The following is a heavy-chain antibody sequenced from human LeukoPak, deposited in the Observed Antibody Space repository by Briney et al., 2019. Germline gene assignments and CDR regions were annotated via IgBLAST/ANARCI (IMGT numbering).Heavy chain of an antibody. CDR2: ICVYNGNA. Sequence: AAVKDSRKSSGYILINYGISWVRQAPGQGLAWMGWICVYNGNADYTQKFEGSVTMTTDTSTTTAYMELSSLRSDETAVYYCARLQFGGSTSPYYYYDTDFWGKGTTVTVSS. CDR1: GYILINYG. D-gene: IGHD5-24*01. CDR3: ARLQFGGSTSPYYYYDTDF. J-gene: IGHJ6*03. V-gene: IGHV1-18*01.